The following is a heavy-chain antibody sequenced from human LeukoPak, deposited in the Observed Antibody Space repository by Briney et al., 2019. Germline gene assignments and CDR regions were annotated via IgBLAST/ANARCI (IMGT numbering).Heavy chain of an antibody. V-gene: IGHV3-30*03. CDR1: GFTFSSYG. D-gene: IGHD3-16*01. Sequence: TGGSLRLSCAASGFTFSSYGMHWVRQAPGKGLEWVAVISYDGSNKYYGDSVKGRFTISRDNSMNTLSLQMDSLRVEDTAVYYCARDLETRKQKWLRYPDPWGPGTLVTVSS. CDR3: ARDLETRKQKWLRYPDP. J-gene: IGHJ5*02. CDR2: ISYDGSNK.